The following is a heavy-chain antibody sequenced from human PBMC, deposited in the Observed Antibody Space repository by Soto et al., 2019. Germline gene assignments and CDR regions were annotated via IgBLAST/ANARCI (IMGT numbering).Heavy chain of an antibody. V-gene: IGHV4-59*01. CDR2: LYYGRSA. CDR3: ALRSMAVVPEY. Sequence: QVQLQESGPGLVKPSETLSLTCAVSGDSIRTYYCMWIRQPPGKGLESIGYLYYGRSANYNPSLKSRVTLSVDTSTNQCSLTLSSMTAADTAVYYCALRSMAVVPEYWGQGTLVTVSS. D-gene: IGHD3-22*01. CDR1: GDSIRTYY. J-gene: IGHJ4*02.